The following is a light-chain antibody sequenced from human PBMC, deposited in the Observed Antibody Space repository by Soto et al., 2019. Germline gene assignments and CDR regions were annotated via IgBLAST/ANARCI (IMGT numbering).Light chain of an antibody. J-gene: IGKJ4*01. CDR1: QSIPSRY. CDR2: DTS. Sequence: ENVLTQSPATLSLSPGDRATLSCGASQSIPSRYLAWHQQKPGQAPRLLIYDTSTRASGIPDRFSGSGSGTDFTLTISRLEPEDFAVYFCQQYGDSRFTFGGGTRVEIK. CDR3: QQYGDSRFT. V-gene: IGKV3D-20*01.